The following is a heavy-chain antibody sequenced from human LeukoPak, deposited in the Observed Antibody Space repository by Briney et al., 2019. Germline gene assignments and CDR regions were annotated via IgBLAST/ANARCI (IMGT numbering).Heavy chain of an antibody. CDR2: IYYSGST. V-gene: IGHV4-39*01. CDR1: GGSISSSSYY. Sequence: PSETLSLTCTVSGGSISSSSYYWGWIRQPPGKGLEWIGGIYYSGSTYYNPSLKSRVTISVDTSKNQFSLKLSSVTAADTAVYYCARQGSGWAPYYFDYWGQGTLVTVSS. D-gene: IGHD6-19*01. CDR3: ARQGSGWAPYYFDY. J-gene: IGHJ4*02.